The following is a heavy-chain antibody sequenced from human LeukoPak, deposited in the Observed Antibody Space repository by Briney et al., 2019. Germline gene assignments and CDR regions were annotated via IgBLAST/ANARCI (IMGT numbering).Heavy chain of an antibody. J-gene: IGHJ4*02. CDR2: INGDGSDT. D-gene: IGHD6-19*01. CDR1: GFTLSAYW. Sequence: GGSLRLSCAASGFTLSAYWMHWVRQAPGKGLTWVSRINGDGSDTPYADSVKGRFTNSRDNARSTLYLRMNSLRAEDTAVYYCARGTTSGWPDFFDYWGQGVLVIVSS. V-gene: IGHV3-74*01. CDR3: ARGTTSGWPDFFDY.